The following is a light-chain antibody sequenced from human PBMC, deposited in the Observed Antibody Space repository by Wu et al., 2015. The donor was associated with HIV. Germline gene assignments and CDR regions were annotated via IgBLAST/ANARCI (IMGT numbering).Light chain of an antibody. J-gene: IGKJ4*01. V-gene: IGKV3-20*01. CDR2: GAS. CDR3: QQYGSSPLT. Sequence: EVVMTQSPATLSVSPGQRATLSCRASQSVSSNYLAWYQQKPGQAPRLLIYGASSRATGIPERFSGSGSGTDFTLTISRLEPDDFAVYFCQQYGSSPLTFGGGTKVEIK. CDR1: QSVSSNY.